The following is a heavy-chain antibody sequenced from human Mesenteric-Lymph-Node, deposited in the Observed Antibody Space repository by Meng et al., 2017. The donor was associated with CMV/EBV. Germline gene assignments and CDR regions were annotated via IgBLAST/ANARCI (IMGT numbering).Heavy chain of an antibody. CDR3: TTGPTGPPHEYNYRWSSTFVH. CDR2: IRSFPDGGET. V-gene: IGHV3-15*01. D-gene: IGHD5-18*01. Sequence: GESLKISCVASGFTFSSAWMTWVRQAPGKGLEWVGRIRSFPDGGETDYSAPVKDRITVSRDDSKHTVFLQIHSLKSDDSGVYYCTTGPTGPPHEYNYRWSSTFVHWGQGILVTVSS. J-gene: IGHJ4*02. CDR1: GFTFSSAW.